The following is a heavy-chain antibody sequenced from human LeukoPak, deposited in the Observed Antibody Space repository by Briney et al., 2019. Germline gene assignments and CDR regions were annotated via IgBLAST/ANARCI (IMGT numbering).Heavy chain of an antibody. CDR3: ARDWGGYDYVSSFYYYYYMDV. V-gene: IGHV1-69*05. J-gene: IGHJ6*03. Sequence: ASVKVSCKASGGTFISYAISWVRQAPGQGLEWMGGIIPIFDTPNYAQKLQGRVTMTTDTSTSTAYMELRSLRSDDTAVYYCARDWGGYDYVSSFYYYYYMDVWGKGTTVTISS. D-gene: IGHD5-12*01. CDR1: GGTFISYA. CDR2: IIPIFDTP.